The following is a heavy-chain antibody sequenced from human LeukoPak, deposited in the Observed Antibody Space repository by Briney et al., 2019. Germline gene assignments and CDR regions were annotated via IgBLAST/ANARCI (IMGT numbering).Heavy chain of an antibody. CDR1: GYTLTELS. CDR2: FDPEDGET. CDR3: ATEGVVVAAVFDY. D-gene: IGHD2-15*01. Sequence: EASVKVSCKFSGYTLTELSMHRVRQAPGKGVEWMGGFDPEDGETIYAQKFQGRVTMTEDTSTDTAYMELSSLRSEDTAVYYCATEGVVVAAVFDYWGQGTLVTVSS. V-gene: IGHV1-24*01. J-gene: IGHJ4*02.